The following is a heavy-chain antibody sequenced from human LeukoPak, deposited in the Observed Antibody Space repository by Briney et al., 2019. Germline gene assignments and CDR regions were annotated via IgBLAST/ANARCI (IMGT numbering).Heavy chain of an antibody. CDR1: GGSIRTHY. CDR3: ARDARPYYDSSGYYFDY. Sequence: SETLSLTCSVSGGSIRTHYWSWVRQPPGKGLEWIGFSGSTNYNPSLMSRVTISADTSRNEVSLKLSSVTAADTAVYYCARDARPYYDSSGYYFDYWGQGTLVTVSS. CDR2: SGST. D-gene: IGHD3-22*01. J-gene: IGHJ4*02. V-gene: IGHV4-59*11.